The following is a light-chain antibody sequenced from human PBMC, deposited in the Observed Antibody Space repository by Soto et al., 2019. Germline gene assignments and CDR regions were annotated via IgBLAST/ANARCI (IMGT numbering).Light chain of an antibody. CDR3: QQYNNWPQM. Sequence: EIVMTQSPATLSVSPGERATLSCRASQSVSSNLAWYQQKPGQAPRLLIYGASTRATGIPARFSGSGSGTEFTLTISSLQSEDFAVYYCQQYNNWPQMFGQGTKVDSK. CDR2: GAS. CDR1: QSVSSN. V-gene: IGKV3-15*01. J-gene: IGKJ1*01.